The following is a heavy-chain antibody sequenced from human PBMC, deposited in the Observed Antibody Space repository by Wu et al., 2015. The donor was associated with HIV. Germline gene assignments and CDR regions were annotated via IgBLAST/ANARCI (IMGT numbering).Heavy chain of an antibody. Sequence: QVQLVQSEAEVKKPGSSVKVSCKGSGGTFTRNAISWVRQAPGQGLEWMGGIIPFFGIANYAQSFQGRVTMTTDTSTSTAYMELRSLRSDDTAVYYCARDLGVPYDFWSPQRKYYFDYWGQGTLVTVSS. D-gene: IGHD3-3*01. CDR3: ARDLGVPYDFWSPQRKYYFDY. V-gene: IGHV1-69*05. CDR1: GGTFTRNA. J-gene: IGHJ4*02. CDR2: IIPFFGIA.